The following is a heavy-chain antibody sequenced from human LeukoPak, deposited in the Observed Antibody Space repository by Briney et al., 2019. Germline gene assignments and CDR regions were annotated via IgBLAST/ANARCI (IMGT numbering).Heavy chain of an antibody. CDR2: ISSEGSDT. CDR1: GFTFSSYW. CDR3: SRSTVGERGRY. J-gene: IGHJ4*02. V-gene: IGHV3-74*01. Sequence: PGGSLRLPCAASGFTFSSYWMHWVRQAPGKGPVWVSSISSEGSDTRYADSVKGRFSISRDNAKNTLYLQMDSLRLEDTAMYFCSRSTVGERGRYWGQGTLVTVSS. D-gene: IGHD1-1*01.